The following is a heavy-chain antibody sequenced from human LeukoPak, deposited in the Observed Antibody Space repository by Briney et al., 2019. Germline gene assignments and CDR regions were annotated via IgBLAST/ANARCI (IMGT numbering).Heavy chain of an antibody. D-gene: IGHD6-19*01. CDR1: GGSFSGYY. CDR3: ARDGGGSGCSSGWYNWFDP. Sequence: PSETLSLTCAVYGGSFSGYYWSWIRQPPGKGLEWIGEINHSGSTNYNPSLKSRVTTSEDTSKNQFSLKLSSVTAADTAVYYCARDGGGSGCSSGWYNWFDPWGQGTLVTVSS. J-gene: IGHJ5*02. CDR2: INHSGST. V-gene: IGHV4-34*01.